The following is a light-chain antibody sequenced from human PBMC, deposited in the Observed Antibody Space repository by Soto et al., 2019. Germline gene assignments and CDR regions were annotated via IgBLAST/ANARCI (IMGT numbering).Light chain of an antibody. CDR3: SSYSTTSALV. Sequence: SVLTQPASVSGSPGQSITMSCAGTSADIGAFNYVSWYQHHPDKVPKLLIYDVSNRPSGVSTRFSASKSANTASLTISGLQADDEADYYCSSYSTTSALVFGGGTQLTVL. V-gene: IGLV2-14*01. CDR2: DVS. CDR1: SADIGAFNY. J-gene: IGLJ7*01.